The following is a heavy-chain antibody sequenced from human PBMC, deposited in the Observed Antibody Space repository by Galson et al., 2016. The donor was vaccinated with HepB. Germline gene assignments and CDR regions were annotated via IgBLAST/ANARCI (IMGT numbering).Heavy chain of an antibody. D-gene: IGHD5-12*01. J-gene: IGHJ4*02. V-gene: IGHV1-46*01. CDR3: ARGADSGYDLGDY. CDR2: INPSGGFT. Sequence: SVKVSCKASGYTFSSYYMHWVRQAPGQGLEWMGIINPSGGFTTCAQKFQGRVTMTRDTSTSTVYMELSSLRSEDTAVYYCARGADSGYDLGDYWGQGTLVTVSS. CDR1: GYTFSSYY.